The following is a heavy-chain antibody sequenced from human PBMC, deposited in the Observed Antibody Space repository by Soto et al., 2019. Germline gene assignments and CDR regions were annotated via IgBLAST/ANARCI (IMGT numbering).Heavy chain of an antibody. CDR1: GGSISGYY. D-gene: IGHD2-21*02. J-gene: IGHJ6*02. CDR3: ARDLWGYCGTDCYPLDV. CDR2: MYNTGST. V-gene: IGHV4-59*01. Sequence: SETLSLTCTVSGGSISGYYWSWIRQPPGKGLEWIGYMYNTGSTVYNPSFKSRVTISVDTSKNQFSLKLDSVTAADTAVYYCARDLWGYCGTDCYPLDVWGQGTTVTSP.